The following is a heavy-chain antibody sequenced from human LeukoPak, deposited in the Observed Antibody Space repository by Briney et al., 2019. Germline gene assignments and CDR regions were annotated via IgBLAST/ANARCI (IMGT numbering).Heavy chain of an antibody. Sequence: SETLSLTCTVSGGSISSYYWSWIRQPPGKGLEWIGYIYYGGSTYYNPSLKSRVTISIDTSKNQFSLNLSSVTAADTAVYYCARGFSYYFDYWGQGTLVTVSS. D-gene: IGHD3-10*01. CDR1: GGSISSYY. CDR2: IYYGGST. V-gene: IGHV4-59*08. J-gene: IGHJ4*02. CDR3: ARGFSYYFDY.